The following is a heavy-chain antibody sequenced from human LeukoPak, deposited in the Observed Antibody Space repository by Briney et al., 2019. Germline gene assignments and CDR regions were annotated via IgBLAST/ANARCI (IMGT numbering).Heavy chain of an antibody. CDR1: GFTFSNYW. Sequence: GGSLRVSCAASGFTFSNYWMQWVRQAPGKGLVWVSRINNDGSTTWYADAVKGRFTVSRDNAKSTLHLQMNSLRADDMGVYYCARSARAAADYWGQGTLVTVSS. V-gene: IGHV3-74*01. CDR3: ARSARAAADY. J-gene: IGHJ4*02. CDR2: INNDGSTT. D-gene: IGHD6-13*01.